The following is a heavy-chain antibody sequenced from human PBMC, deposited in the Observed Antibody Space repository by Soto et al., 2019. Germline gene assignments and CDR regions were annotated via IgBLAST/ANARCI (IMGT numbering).Heavy chain of an antibody. Sequence: QVQLVQSGAEVKKPGSSVKVSCKASGGTFSSYTISWVRQAPGQGLEWVGRIIPILGIANYAQKFQGRVTITADKSTSTAYMELSSLRSEDTAVYYCARPYSGYGGDAFDIWGQGTMVTVSS. V-gene: IGHV1-69*02. CDR1: GGTFSSYT. J-gene: IGHJ3*02. CDR3: ARPYSGYGGDAFDI. CDR2: IIPILGIA. D-gene: IGHD5-12*01.